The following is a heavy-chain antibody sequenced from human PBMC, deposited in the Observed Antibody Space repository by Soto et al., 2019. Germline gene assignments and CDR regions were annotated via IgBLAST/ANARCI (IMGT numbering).Heavy chain of an antibody. J-gene: IGHJ4*02. CDR3: ARDFAYFDS. D-gene: IGHD3-3*01. Sequence: SETLSLTCTVSGGSFKSGSYSWSWIRQPPGKGLEWIGYVYHTGRTSYNPSLKSRVSISMDTSKNQFSLNLDSLTAADTAVYFCARDFAYFDSWGQGTLVTVSS. V-gene: IGHV4-61*01. CDR1: GGSFKSGSYS. CDR2: VYHTGRT.